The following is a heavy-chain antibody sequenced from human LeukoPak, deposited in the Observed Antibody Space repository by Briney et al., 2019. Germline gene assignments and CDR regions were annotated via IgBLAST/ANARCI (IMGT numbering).Heavy chain of an antibody. CDR1: GGSISSYY. Sequence: SETLSLTCTVSGGSISSYYWSWIRQPPGKGLEWIGYIYYSGSTNYNPSLKSRVTISVDTSKNQFSLKLSSVTAADTAVCYCARDDILTGYPLDYWGQGTLVTVSS. CDR3: ARDDILTGYPLDY. J-gene: IGHJ4*02. D-gene: IGHD3-9*01. V-gene: IGHV4-59*01. CDR2: IYYSGST.